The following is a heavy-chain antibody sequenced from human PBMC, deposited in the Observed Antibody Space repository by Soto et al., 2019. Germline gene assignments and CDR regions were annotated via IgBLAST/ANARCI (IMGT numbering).Heavy chain of an antibody. V-gene: IGHV4-38-2*01. D-gene: IGHD1-1*01. CDR3: GRNTTGHLFDS. CDR2: IYHSGST. J-gene: IGHJ4*02. Sequence: SETLSLTCVVSGYFIRSGYYWGWIRQPPGKGLEWIGSIYHSGSTHYNPSLKSRITISVDTSKNQFSLRLTSVTAADTAVYFCGRNTTGHLFDSWGQGALVTVYS. CDR1: GYFIRSGYY.